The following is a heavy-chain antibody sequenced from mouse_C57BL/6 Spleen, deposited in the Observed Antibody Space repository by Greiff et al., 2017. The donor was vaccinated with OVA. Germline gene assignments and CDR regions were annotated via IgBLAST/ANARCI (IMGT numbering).Heavy chain of an antibody. J-gene: IGHJ4*01. V-gene: IGHV1-50*01. CDR3: ARKEYDYDFYAMDY. Sequence: QVQLQQPGAELVKPGASVKLSCKASGYTFTSYWMQWVKQRPGQGLEWIGEIDPSDSYTNYNQKFKGKATLTVDTSSSTAYMQLSSLTSEDSAVYDCARKEYDYDFYAMDYWGQGTSVTVSS. CDR2: IDPSDSYT. D-gene: IGHD2-4*01. CDR1: GYTFTSYW.